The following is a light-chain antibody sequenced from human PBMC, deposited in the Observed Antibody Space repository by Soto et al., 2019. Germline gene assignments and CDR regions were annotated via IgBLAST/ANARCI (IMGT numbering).Light chain of an antibody. CDR3: QQYNNWPWT. Sequence: EIVMTQSPATLSVSPGERATLSCRASQSVSSNLAWYQQKPGQAPRLLIYGASTRATGIPASFSCSGSWTEFALTISSLQSEDFAVYYCQQYNNWPWTFGQGTKVEIK. CDR1: QSVSSN. V-gene: IGKV3-15*01. CDR2: GAS. J-gene: IGKJ1*01.